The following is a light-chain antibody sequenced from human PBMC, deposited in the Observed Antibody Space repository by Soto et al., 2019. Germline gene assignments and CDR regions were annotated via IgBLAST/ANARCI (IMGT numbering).Light chain of an antibody. CDR3: QQYGRSGT. Sequence: EIVLTQSPGTLSLSPGEGATLSCRASQSVSSDLAWYHQKPGQAPRLLIYGASNRATGIPDRFSGSGSGTDFTLTISRLEPEDFAVYYCQQYGRSGTFGQGTKVDIK. J-gene: IGKJ1*01. CDR1: QSVSSD. V-gene: IGKV3-20*01. CDR2: GAS.